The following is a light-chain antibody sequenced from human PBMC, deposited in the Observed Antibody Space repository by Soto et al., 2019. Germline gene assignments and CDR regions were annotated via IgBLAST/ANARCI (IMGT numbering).Light chain of an antibody. CDR3: QQYEFLPVT. CDR1: QGISNY. CDR2: AAS. V-gene: IGKV1-16*01. J-gene: IGKJ2*01. Sequence: DIQMIQSPSSLSASVGDRVTITCLSSQGISNYVAGFQQKPGKAPKSLIYAASSLQSGVPLRFSGSGSGRHFTFTITSLQPEDIGTYYCQQYEFLPVTFGRGTKVDI.